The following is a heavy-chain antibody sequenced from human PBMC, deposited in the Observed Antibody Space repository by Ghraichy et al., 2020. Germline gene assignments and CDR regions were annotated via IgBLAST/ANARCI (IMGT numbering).Heavy chain of an antibody. CDR2: FWSDRTHG. V-gene: IGHV3-33*01. CDR1: GFIFDLNT. CDR3: AREKSVAAMRAFDI. J-gene: IGHJ3*02. D-gene: IGHD2-2*01. Sequence: GGSLRLSCAASGFIFDLNTMHWIRQAPDKGLEWVAGFWSDRTHGYEAESVKGRIAISRDNSENTLYLQMSSLRADDTAMYYCAREKSVAAMRAFDIWGQGTMVTVSS.